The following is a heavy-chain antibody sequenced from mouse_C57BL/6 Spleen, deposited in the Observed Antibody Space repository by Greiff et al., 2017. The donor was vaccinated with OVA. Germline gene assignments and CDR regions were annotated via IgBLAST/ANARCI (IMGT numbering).Heavy chain of an antibody. V-gene: IGHV5-4*01. Sequence: EVQRVESGGGLVKPGGSLKLSCAASGFTFSSYAMSWVRQTPEKRLEWVATISDGGSYTYYPDNVKGRFTISRDNAKNNLYLQMSHLKSEDTAMYYCARTYYYAMDYWGQGTSVTVSS. CDR3: ARTYYYAMDY. CDR2: ISDGGSYT. CDR1: GFTFSSYA. J-gene: IGHJ4*01.